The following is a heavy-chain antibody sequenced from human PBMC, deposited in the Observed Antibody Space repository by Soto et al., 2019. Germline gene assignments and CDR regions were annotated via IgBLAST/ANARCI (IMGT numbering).Heavy chain of an antibody. J-gene: IGHJ5*02. Sequence: QLQLQESGPGLVKPSETLSLTCTVSGGSISSSNYYWGWIRQPPGKGLEWIGSIYYSGSTYYNPSLKSRVTISVETSKNQFSLKLSSVTDADTAVYYCATQEVGGSYVYTFDPWGQGTLVTVSS. CDR3: ATQEVGGSYVYTFDP. D-gene: IGHD1-26*01. CDR1: GGSISSSNYY. CDR2: IYYSGST. V-gene: IGHV4-39*01.